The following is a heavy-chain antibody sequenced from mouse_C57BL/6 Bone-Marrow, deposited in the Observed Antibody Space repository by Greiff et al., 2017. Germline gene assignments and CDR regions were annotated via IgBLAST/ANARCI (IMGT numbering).Heavy chain of an antibody. Sequence: QVQLQQPGAELVKPGASVKMSCKASGYTFTSYWITWVQQRPGQGLEWIGDIYPGSGSTNYNEKFKSKATLTVDTSSSTAYMQLSSLTSEDSAVYYCATRIYYGNFFYAMDYWGQGTSVTVSS. CDR1: GYTFTSYW. V-gene: IGHV1-55*01. J-gene: IGHJ4*01. D-gene: IGHD2-1*01. CDR3: ATRIYYGNFFYAMDY. CDR2: IYPGSGST.